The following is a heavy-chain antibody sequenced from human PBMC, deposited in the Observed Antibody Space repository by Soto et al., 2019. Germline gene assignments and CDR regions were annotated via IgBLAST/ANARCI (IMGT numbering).Heavy chain of an antibody. Sequence: GGSLRLSCVASGFTFSGYGMHWVRQAPAKGLEWVAVISYEGSNKYYADSVKGRFTISRDNSINTMYLEMNSLRAEDTAVYYCAKDRKTIFGVVPFSGGMDVWGQGTTVTVSS. V-gene: IGHV3-30*18. CDR3: AKDRKTIFGVVPFSGGMDV. CDR1: GFTFSGYG. D-gene: IGHD3-3*01. J-gene: IGHJ6*02. CDR2: ISYEGSNK.